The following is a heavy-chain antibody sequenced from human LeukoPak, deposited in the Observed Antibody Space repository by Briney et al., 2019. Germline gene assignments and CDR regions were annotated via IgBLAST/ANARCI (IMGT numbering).Heavy chain of an antibody. D-gene: IGHD2-15*01. V-gene: IGHV3-7*03. CDR1: GFTFSSYW. CDR2: IKQDGSEK. J-gene: IGHJ3*01. CDR3: AKDRGGGSQLGDAFDV. Sequence: PGGSLRLSCAASGFTFSSYWMSWVRQAPGKGLEWVANIKQDGSEKYYVDSVKGRFIISRDNAKNSLYLQMNSLRAEDTALYFCAKDRGGGSQLGDAFDVWGQGTMVSVSS.